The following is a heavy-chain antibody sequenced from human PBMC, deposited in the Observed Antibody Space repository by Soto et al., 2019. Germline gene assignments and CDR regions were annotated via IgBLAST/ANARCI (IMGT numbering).Heavy chain of an antibody. J-gene: IGHJ4*02. CDR3: ARRYGGSIDY. Sequence: QVQLQESGPGLVKPSETLSLTCPVSGGSISNYYWSWIRQPPGKGLEWIGYIYYSGSTNYNPSLKSRVTISVDTSKNQFSLKLSSVTAADTAVYYCARRYGGSIDYWGQGTLVTVSS. CDR2: IYYSGST. CDR1: GGSISNYY. V-gene: IGHV4-59*08. D-gene: IGHD2-15*01.